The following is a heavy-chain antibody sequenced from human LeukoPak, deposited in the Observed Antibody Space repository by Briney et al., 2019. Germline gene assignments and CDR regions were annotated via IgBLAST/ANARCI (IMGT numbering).Heavy chain of an antibody. D-gene: IGHD4-17*01. CDR3: ARDFGDLDAFDV. CDR1: GFTFGTYA. J-gene: IGHJ3*01. Sequence: PGGSLRLSCSASGFTFGTYAMSWVRQAPGKGLAWVSAISADSSTFYADSVRGRFIVSRDNSKNTLYLQMSSLRAEDTALYYCARDFGDLDAFDVWGQGTMVTVSS. CDR2: ISADSST. V-gene: IGHV3-23*01.